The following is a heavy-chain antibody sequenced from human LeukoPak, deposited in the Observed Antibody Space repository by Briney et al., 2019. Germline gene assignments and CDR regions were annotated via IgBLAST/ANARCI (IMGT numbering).Heavy chain of an antibody. Sequence: GGSLRLSCAASGFTFSSYWMGWVRQAPGKGLEWVSYISSSGSTIYYADSVKGRFTISRDNAKNSLYLQMNSLRAEDTAVYYCARDKVRGVIDYWGQGTLVTVSS. CDR2: ISSSGSTI. CDR1: GFTFSSYW. D-gene: IGHD3-10*01. J-gene: IGHJ4*02. V-gene: IGHV3-48*04. CDR3: ARDKVRGVIDY.